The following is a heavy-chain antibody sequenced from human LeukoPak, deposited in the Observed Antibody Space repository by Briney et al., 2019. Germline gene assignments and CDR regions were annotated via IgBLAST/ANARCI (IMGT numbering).Heavy chain of an antibody. CDR3: ARGLGSLDY. CDR1: EFTVNTNY. Sequence: GGSLRLSCAASEFTVNTNYINWDRQAPGKGLEWVSVIYSSGGTYYIDSVKGRFTISRDISKNTLYLQMNSLRVEDTAVYYCARGLGSLDYWGQGTLVTVSS. D-gene: IGHD7-27*01. CDR2: IYSSGGT. J-gene: IGHJ4*02. V-gene: IGHV3-53*01.